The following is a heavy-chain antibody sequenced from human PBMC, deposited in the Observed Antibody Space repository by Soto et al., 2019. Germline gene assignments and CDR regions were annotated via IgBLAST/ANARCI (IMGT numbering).Heavy chain of an antibody. V-gene: IGHV4-39*01. J-gene: IGHJ6*02. Sequence: QLQLQESGPGLVKPSETLSLTCTVSGGSISSSSYYWGWIRQPPGKGLEWIGSIYYSGSTYYNPSLKSRVTISVDTSKNQFSLKLSSVTAADTAVYYCARHPCGGDCYWPIYYYYGMDVWGQGTTVTVSS. D-gene: IGHD2-21*02. CDR1: GGSISSSSYY. CDR2: IYYSGST. CDR3: ARHPCGGDCYWPIYYYYGMDV.